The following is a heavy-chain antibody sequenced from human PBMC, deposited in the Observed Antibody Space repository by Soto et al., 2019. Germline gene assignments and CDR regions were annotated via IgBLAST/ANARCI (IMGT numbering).Heavy chain of an antibody. D-gene: IGHD2-2*01. Sequence: SETLSLTCAVYGGSFSGYYWSWIRQPPGKGLEWIGEINHSGSTNYNPSLKSRVTISVDTSKNQFSLKLSSVTAADTAVYYCARGTRGVYCSSTSCFYGSIYYYYMDVWGKGTTVTVSS. CDR2: INHSGST. CDR1: GGSFSGYY. J-gene: IGHJ6*03. V-gene: IGHV4-34*01. CDR3: ARGTRGVYCSSTSCFYGSIYYYYMDV.